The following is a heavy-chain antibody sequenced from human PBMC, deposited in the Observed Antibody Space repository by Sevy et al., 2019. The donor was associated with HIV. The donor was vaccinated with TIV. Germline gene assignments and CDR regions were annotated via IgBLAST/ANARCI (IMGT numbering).Heavy chain of an antibody. CDR2: ISGSGGIT. D-gene: IGHD3-22*01. Sequence: GGSLRLSCAASGFTFSNYAMSWVRQAPGKGLEWVSVISGSGGITYYANSVKGRFTISRDNSKNMLYLQVNSLRAEDTAVYYCAKDRRMVVIITSLAFDIWGQGTMVTVSS. CDR3: AKDRRMVVIITSLAFDI. CDR1: GFTFSNYA. J-gene: IGHJ3*02. V-gene: IGHV3-23*01.